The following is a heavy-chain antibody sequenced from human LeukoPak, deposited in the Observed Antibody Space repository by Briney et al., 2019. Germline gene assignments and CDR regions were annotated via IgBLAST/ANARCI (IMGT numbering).Heavy chain of an antibody. CDR1: GGSISSSSYY. CDR2: IYYSGST. D-gene: IGHD3-22*01. J-gene: IGHJ4*02. CDR3: ARRRYYYDSSGYYFAGRRLPVSFDY. Sequence: SETLSLTCTVSGGSISSSSYYWGWIRQPPGKGLEWIGSIYYSGSTYYNPSLKSRVTISVDTSKNQFSLKLSSVTAADTAVYYCARRRYYYDSSGYYFAGRRLPVSFDYWGQGTLVTVSS. V-gene: IGHV4-39*07.